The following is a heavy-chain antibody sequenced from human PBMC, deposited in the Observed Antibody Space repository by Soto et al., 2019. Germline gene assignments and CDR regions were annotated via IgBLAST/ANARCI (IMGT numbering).Heavy chain of an antibody. CDR1: GFTFSSYA. CDR2: ISYDGSDK. J-gene: IGHJ4*02. CDR3: AKALGELSPESYDY. D-gene: IGHD3-16*02. Sequence: QVQLVESGGGVVQPGRSLRLSCAASGFTFSSYAMHWVRQAPGKGLEWVAVISYDGSDKYYADSVKGRFTISRDNSKNPLNLPMNRLGAEETGVYYCAKALGELSPESYDYWGQGTLITVSS. V-gene: IGHV3-30*18.